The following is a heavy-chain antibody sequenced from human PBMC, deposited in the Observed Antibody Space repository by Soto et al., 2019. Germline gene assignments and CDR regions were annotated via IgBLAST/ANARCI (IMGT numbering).Heavy chain of an antibody. Sequence: PSETLSLTCTVSGGSISSYYWSWIRQPPGKGLEWIGYIYYSGSTNYNPSLKSRVTISVDTSKNQFSLKLSSVTAADTAVYYCARGFEDYYDSSGYSFDYWGQGTLVTVSS. CDR1: GGSISSYY. V-gene: IGHV4-59*01. CDR2: IYYSGST. CDR3: ARGFEDYYDSSGYSFDY. D-gene: IGHD3-22*01. J-gene: IGHJ4*02.